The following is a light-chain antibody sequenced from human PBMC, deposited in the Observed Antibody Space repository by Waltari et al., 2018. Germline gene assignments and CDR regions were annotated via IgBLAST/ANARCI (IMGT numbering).Light chain of an antibody. Sequence: DIQMTQSPSTLSASVGDRVTITCRASQSISSWLAWYQQKPGKAPKLLIYKASTLQSGIPSRFSGSGSGTDFTLTISSLHPDDFAIYYCQQYHTYWAFDQGTKVEIK. CDR1: QSISSW. V-gene: IGKV1-5*03. CDR3: QQYHTYWA. J-gene: IGKJ1*01. CDR2: KAS.